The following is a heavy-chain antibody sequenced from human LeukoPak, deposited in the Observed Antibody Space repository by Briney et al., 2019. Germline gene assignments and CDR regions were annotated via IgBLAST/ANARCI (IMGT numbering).Heavy chain of an antibody. Sequence: GGSLRLSCAASGFTFSSYAMSWVRQAPGKGLEWVSAISGSGGSTYYADSVKGRFTISRDNSKNTLYLQMNSLRAEDTAVYYCAKATPRFEYQLLPYYFDYWGQGTLVTVSS. V-gene: IGHV3-23*01. CDR2: ISGSGGST. D-gene: IGHD2-2*01. CDR3: AKATPRFEYQLLPYYFDY. J-gene: IGHJ4*02. CDR1: GFTFSSYA.